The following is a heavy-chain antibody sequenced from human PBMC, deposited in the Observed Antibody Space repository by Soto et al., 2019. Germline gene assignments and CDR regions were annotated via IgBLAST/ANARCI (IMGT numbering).Heavy chain of an antibody. CDR2: IYYSGST. CDR1: GDSISSGGYY. Sequence: QVQLQESGPGLVKPSQTLSLTCTVSGDSISSGGYYWSWIRQHPGKGLEWIGYIYYSGSTYYNLALKSRVIISVATSKNQFSLKLSSVTAADTAVYYCARGSTVAAILFDYWGQGALVTVSS. J-gene: IGHJ4*02. V-gene: IGHV4-31*03. CDR3: ARGSTVAAILFDY. D-gene: IGHD2-15*01.